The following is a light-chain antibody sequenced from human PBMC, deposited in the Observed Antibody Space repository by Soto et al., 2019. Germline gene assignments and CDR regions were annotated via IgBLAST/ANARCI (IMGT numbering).Light chain of an antibody. CDR1: NIGSVN. V-gene: IGLV3-9*01. CDR2: RDS. Sequence: SYELTQPLSVSVALGQTARITCGGNNIGSVNVRWYQQKPGQAPVLVIYRDSKRPSGIPERFSGSNSGNTATLAITGAQVADEGDYYCQVWDSSTMLFGGGTKLTVL. J-gene: IGLJ3*02. CDR3: QVWDSSTML.